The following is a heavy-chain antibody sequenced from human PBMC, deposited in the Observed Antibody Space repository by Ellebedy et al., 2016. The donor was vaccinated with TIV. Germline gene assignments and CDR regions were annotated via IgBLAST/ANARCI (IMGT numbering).Heavy chain of an antibody. CDR1: GFTFGSYA. CDR3: AGYSSIPPKGDY. J-gene: IGHJ4*02. CDR2: ISFDGDST. D-gene: IGHD6-13*01. V-gene: IGHV3-30-3*01. Sequence: PGGSLRLSCAASGFTFGSYAMYWVRQAPGKGLDWVSMISFDGDSTYYSDSVEGRFSVSRDNSKNILYLQMDNLRPEDTAVYYCAGYSSIPPKGDYWGQGTLVTVSS.